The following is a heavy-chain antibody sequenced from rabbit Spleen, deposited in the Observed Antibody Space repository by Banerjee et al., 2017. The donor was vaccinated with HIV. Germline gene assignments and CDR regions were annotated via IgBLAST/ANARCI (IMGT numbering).Heavy chain of an antibody. J-gene: IGHJ4*01. Sequence: EQLEESGGGLVKPEGSLTLTCKASGVSLNDKDVMCWVRQAPGKGLEWIACINMFTGKSVYASWAKGRFIMSRPSSTTVTLQMTSLTVADTATYFCARDVGNTNYYFNLWGPGTLVTVS. CDR1: GVSLNDKDV. CDR3: ARDVGNTNYYFNL. CDR2: INMFTGKS. D-gene: IGHD8-1*01. V-gene: IGHV1S45*01.